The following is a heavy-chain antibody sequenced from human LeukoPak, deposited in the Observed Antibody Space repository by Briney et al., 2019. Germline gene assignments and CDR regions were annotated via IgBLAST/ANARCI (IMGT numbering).Heavy chain of an antibody. V-gene: IGHV1-2*02. CDR1: GYTFTGYY. D-gene: IGHD3-16*01. CDR3: ASKASHGYLFGY. CDR2: INPNSGGT. J-gene: IGHJ4*02. Sequence: ASVKVSCKASGYTFTGYYMHWVRQAPGQGLEWMGWINPNSGGTNYAQKFQGRVTMTRDTSISTAYMELSRLTSDDTAVYYCASKASHGYLFGYWGQGTLVTVSS.